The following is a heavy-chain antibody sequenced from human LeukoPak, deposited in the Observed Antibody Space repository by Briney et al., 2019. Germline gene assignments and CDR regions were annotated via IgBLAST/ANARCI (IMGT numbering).Heavy chain of an antibody. V-gene: IGHV3-72*01. CDR1: GFTFSDHY. D-gene: IGHD3-22*01. CDR2: TRNKANRYTT. J-gene: IGHJ4*02. Sequence: GGSLRLSCAASGFTFSDHYMDWVRRAPGKGLEWVGRTRNKANRYTTEYAASVKVRLTISRDDSKISLYLQMNSLKTEDTAVYYCASAFEDSRGYYGDYWGQGTLVTVSS. CDR3: ASAFEDSRGYYGDY.